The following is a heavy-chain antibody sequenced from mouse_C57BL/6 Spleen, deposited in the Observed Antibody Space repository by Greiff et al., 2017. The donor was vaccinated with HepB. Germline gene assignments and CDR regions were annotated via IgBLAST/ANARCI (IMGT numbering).Heavy chain of an antibody. CDR2: INPSNGGT. V-gene: IGHV1-53*01. D-gene: IGHD1-1*01. Sequence: QVHVKQPGTELVKPGASVKLSCKASGYTFTSYWMHWVKQRPGQGLEWIGNINPSNGGTNYNEKFKSKATLTVDKSSSTAYMQLSSLTSEDSAVYYCARDYYYGSRYFDVWGTGTTVTVSS. CDR3: ARDYYYGSRYFDV. J-gene: IGHJ1*03. CDR1: GYTFTSYW.